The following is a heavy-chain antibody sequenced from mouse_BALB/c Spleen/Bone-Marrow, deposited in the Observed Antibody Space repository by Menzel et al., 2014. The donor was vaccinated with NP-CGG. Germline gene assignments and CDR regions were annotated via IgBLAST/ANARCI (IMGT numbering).Heavy chain of an antibody. CDR2: IDPANGNT. D-gene: IGHD4-1*01. CDR1: GFNIKDTY. V-gene: IGHV14-3*02. CDR3: ARWEYYAMDY. Sequence: EVQLQQSGAELVKPGASVKLSCTASGFNIKDTYMHWVKQRPEQGLEWIGRIDPANGNTKYDQKFQGKATITADTSSNTGYLQLRRLTSEDTTVCYCARWEYYAMDYWSQGTPVTVSA. J-gene: IGHJ4*01.